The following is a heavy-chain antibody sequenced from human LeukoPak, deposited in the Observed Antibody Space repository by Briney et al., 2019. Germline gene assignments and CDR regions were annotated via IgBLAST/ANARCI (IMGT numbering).Heavy chain of an antibody. V-gene: IGHV3-30*04. D-gene: IGHD6-19*01. CDR1: GFTFSSHA. CDR3: AKVKLQWLIPYHFDY. Sequence: GGSLRLSCSASGFTFSSHAMHWVRQAPGKGLEWVAVISYDGSNKYYADSVKGRFTISRDNSKNTLYLQMNSLRAEDTAVYYCAKVKLQWLIPYHFDYWGQGTLVTVSS. CDR2: ISYDGSNK. J-gene: IGHJ4*02.